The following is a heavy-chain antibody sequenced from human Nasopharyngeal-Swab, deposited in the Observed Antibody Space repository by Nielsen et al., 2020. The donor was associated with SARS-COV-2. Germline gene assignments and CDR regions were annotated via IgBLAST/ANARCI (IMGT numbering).Heavy chain of an antibody. CDR3: ASEGSGVFGVVIYAFDI. V-gene: IGHV1-24*01. CDR2: VVPEDGEP. CDR1: GYTLTVLP. Sequence: ASVMVSCKVSGYTLTVLPIHWVRQAPGKGLVWMGTVVPEDGEPIYAQNFQGRVTMTEDTSTYTAYLELSSLRSEDTAVYYCASEGSGVFGVVIYAFDIWGPGKLVTVSS. D-gene: IGHD3-3*01. J-gene: IGHJ3*02.